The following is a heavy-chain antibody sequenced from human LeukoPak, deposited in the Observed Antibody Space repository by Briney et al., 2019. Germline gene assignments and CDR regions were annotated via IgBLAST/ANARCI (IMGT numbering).Heavy chain of an antibody. D-gene: IGHD6-6*01. V-gene: IGHV4-38-2*01. CDR3: ARLNPKYSSSSGGY. CDR2: IYHSGST. J-gene: IGHJ4*02. CDR1: GYSISSGYY. Sequence: SETLSLXCAVSGYSISSGYYWGWIRQPPGKGLEWIGGIYHSGSTYYNPSLKSRVTISVDTSKNQFSLKLSSVTAADTAVYYCARLNPKYSSSSGGYWGQGTLVTVSS.